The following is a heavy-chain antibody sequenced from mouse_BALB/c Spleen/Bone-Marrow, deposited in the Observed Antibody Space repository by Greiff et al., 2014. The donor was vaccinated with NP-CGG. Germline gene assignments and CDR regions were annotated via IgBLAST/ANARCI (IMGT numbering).Heavy chain of an antibody. Sequence: QVQLQQSGTEVVRPGASVKLSYKASGYSFTTYWMNWVKQRPGQGLEWIGMIHPSDSETRLNQKFKDKATLTVDKSSSTAYMQLNSPTSEDSAVYYCAREKVYYGIAWFAYWGQGTLVTVSA. J-gene: IGHJ3*01. D-gene: IGHD2-1*01. CDR2: IHPSDSET. CDR1: GYSFTTYW. CDR3: AREKVYYGIAWFAY. V-gene: IGHV1-61*01.